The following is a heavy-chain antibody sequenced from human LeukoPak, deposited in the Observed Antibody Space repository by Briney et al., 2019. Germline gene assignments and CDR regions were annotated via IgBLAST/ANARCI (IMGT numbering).Heavy chain of an antibody. D-gene: IGHD3-22*01. CDR3: ARVGLGVSSGY. J-gene: IGHJ4*02. V-gene: IGHV1-2*06. CDR1: GYTFTGYY. Sequence: GASVKVSCKASGYTFTGYYMHWVRQAPGQGLEWMGRINPNSGGTNYAQKFQGRVTMTRDTSISTVYMELTGLRSNDTAVYYCARVGLGVSSGYWGQGTLVTVSS. CDR2: INPNSGGT.